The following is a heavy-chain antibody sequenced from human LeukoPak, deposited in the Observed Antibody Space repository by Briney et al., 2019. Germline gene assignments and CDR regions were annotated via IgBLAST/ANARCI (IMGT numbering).Heavy chain of an antibody. CDR2: ITRGGET. CDR1: KFTFRYYA. Sequence: GGSLRLSCVGSKFTFRYYAMTWVRQAPGKGLEWVSGITRGGETYYADSVKGRFTISRDNSKNTLYLQMSSLRAEDTAVYYCVRGITTPDCWGQGTLVTVPS. CDR3: VRGITTPDC. D-gene: IGHD3-3*01. V-gene: IGHV3-23*01. J-gene: IGHJ4*02.